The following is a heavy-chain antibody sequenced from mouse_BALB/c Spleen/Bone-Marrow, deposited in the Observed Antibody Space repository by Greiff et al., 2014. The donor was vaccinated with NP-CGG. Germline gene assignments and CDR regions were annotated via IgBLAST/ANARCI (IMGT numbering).Heavy chain of an antibody. Sequence: EVMLVESGGGSVQPGGSLRLSCATSGFTFTDYYMSWVCQPPGKALEWLGFIRNKAKGYTTDYSASVKVRFTISRDNSQRILYLQMNTLRAEDSATYYCARDENVGIYWYFDVWGAGTTVIVSS. V-gene: IGHV7-3*02. CDR3: ARDENVGIYWYFDV. J-gene: IGHJ1*01. CDR2: IRNKAKGYTT. CDR1: GFTFTDYY.